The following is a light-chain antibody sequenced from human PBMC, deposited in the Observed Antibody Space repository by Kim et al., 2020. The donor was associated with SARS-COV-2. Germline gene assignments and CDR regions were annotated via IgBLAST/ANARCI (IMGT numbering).Light chain of an antibody. J-gene: IGKJ2*01. Sequence: SASVGDRVTITCQASQDISKYLNWYQQKPEKAPNLLIYYASNLETGVPSRFSGSGSGTHFTLTITSLQPEDLATYFCQQFDTLPYTFGQGTKLEI. CDR1: QDISKY. V-gene: IGKV1-33*01. CDR3: QQFDTLPYT. CDR2: YAS.